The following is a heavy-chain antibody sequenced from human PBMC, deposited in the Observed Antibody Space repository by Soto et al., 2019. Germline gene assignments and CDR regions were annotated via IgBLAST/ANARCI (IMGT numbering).Heavy chain of an antibody. D-gene: IGHD6-19*01. V-gene: IGHV1-69*13. CDR2: IIPIFGTA. CDR1: GGTFSSYA. CDR3: ARGGIAVAGTDYYGMDV. Sequence: ASVKVSCKASGGTFSSYAISWVRQAPGQGLEWMGGIIPIFGTANYAQKFQGRVTITADESTSTAYMELSSLRSEDTAVYYCARGGIAVAGTDYYGMDVWGQGTTVTVSS. J-gene: IGHJ6*02.